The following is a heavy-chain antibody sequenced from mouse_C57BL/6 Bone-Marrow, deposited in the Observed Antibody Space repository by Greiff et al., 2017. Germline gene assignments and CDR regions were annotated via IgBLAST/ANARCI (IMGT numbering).Heavy chain of an antibody. V-gene: IGHV5-6*01. CDR2: ISSGGSYT. J-gene: IGHJ3*01. D-gene: IGHD2-4*01. Sequence: EVNVVESGGDLVKPGGSLKLSCAASGFTFSSYGMSWVRQTPDKRLEWVATISSGGSYTYYPDSVKGRFTISRDNAKNTLYLQRSSLKSEDTAMYYCARLGLRQFAYWGQGTLVTVSA. CDR1: GFTFSSYG. CDR3: ARLGLRQFAY.